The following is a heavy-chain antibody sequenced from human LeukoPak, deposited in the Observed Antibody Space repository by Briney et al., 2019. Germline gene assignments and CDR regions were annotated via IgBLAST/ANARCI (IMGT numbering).Heavy chain of an antibody. CDR1: GFTFSSYA. Sequence: GGSLRLPCAASGFTFSSYAMHWVRQAPGKGLEWVAVISYDGSNKYYADSVKGRFTISRDNSKNTLYLQMNSLRAEDTAVYYCARALEYSSPGDYWGQGTLVTVSS. CDR2: ISYDGSNK. J-gene: IGHJ4*02. CDR3: ARALEYSSPGDY. D-gene: IGHD6-6*01. V-gene: IGHV3-30*01.